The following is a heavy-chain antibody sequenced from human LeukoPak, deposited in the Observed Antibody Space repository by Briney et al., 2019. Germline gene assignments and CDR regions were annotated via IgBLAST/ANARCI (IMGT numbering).Heavy chain of an antibody. J-gene: IGHJ4*02. CDR1: GDSMNTDY. D-gene: IGHD2-15*01. CDR3: ARRSWYFDY. V-gene: IGHV4-59*01. Sequence: SETLSLTCTVSGDSMNTDYWNWIRQPPGKGLEWIGYIYNRESTNYNPSLKSRVTISIDTSKNQFSLKLISVTPADTAVYYCARRSWYFDYWGQGTLVTVSS. CDR2: IYNREST.